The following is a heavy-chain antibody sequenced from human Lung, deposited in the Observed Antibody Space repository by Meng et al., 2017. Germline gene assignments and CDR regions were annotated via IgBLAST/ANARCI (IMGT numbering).Heavy chain of an antibody. CDR1: GGSFSDYY. CDR2: INHSGST. V-gene: IGHV4-34*01. J-gene: IGHJ4*02. Sequence: QVQLQQWGAGLLKPSETPSLTCVVSGGSFSDYYWSLIRQPPGKGLEWIGEINHSGSTNYNPSLESRATISVDTSQNNLSLKLSSVTAADSAVYYCARGPTTMAHDFDYWGQGTLVTVSS. D-gene: IGHD4-11*01. CDR3: ARGPTTMAHDFDY.